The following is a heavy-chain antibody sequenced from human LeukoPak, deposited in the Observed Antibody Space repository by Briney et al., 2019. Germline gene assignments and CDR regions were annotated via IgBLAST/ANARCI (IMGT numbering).Heavy chain of an antibody. CDR1: GFTFSSYG. Sequence: GRSLRLSCAASGFTFSSYGMHWVRQAPGKGLEWVAVIWYDGSNKYYADSAKGRFTISRDNSKNTLYLQMNSLRAEDTAVYYCAKEASGSYYSPFDYWGQGTLVTVSS. CDR2: IWYDGSNK. J-gene: IGHJ4*02. V-gene: IGHV3-33*06. D-gene: IGHD1-26*01. CDR3: AKEASGSYYSPFDY.